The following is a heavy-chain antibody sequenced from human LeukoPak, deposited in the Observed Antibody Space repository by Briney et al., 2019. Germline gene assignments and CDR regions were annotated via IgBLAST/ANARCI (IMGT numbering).Heavy chain of an antibody. CDR3: ARDQGRWLVRTFDY. D-gene: IGHD6-19*01. Sequence: SETLSLTCTVSGASISRYYWSWLRQPPGKGLEWIGHISYSGSTYYNPSLKSRVTISVDTSKNQFSLKLSSVTAADTAVYYCARDQGRWLVRTFDYWGQGTLVTVSS. CDR2: ISYSGST. J-gene: IGHJ4*02. V-gene: IGHV4-59*12. CDR1: GASISRYY.